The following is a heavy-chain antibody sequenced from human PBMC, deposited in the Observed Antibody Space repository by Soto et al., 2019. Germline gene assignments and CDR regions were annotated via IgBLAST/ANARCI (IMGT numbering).Heavy chain of an antibody. CDR2: IIPVFNTT. Sequence: QVHLVQSEAEVKKPGSSVKVSCKASGGTFSSYTVSWVRQAPGQGLEWVGGIIPVFNTTYYAQKFQGRVTILADKSTSTAYMEPSNLRSEATAVYYCARSLGRGWTPYWGQGTLVTASS. D-gene: IGHD6-19*01. CDR1: GGTFSSYT. V-gene: IGHV1-69*06. CDR3: ARSLGRGWTPY. J-gene: IGHJ4*02.